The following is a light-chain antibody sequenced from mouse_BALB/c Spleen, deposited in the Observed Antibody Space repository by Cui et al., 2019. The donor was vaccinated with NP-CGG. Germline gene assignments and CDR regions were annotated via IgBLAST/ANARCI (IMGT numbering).Light chain of an antibody. CDR2: GTN. CDR1: TGAVTTSNY. CDR3: ALWYSNHWV. V-gene: IGLV1*01. J-gene: IGLJ1*01. Sequence: VLTQKSALNTSPGETVTLTCRSSTGAVTTSNYANWVQEKPDHLFTGLIGGTNNRAPGVPARFSGSLIGGKAALTITGAQTEDEAIYFCALWYSNHWVFGGGTKLTVL.